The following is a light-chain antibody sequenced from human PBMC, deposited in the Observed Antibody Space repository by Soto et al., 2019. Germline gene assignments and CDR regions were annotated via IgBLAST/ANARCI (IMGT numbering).Light chain of an antibody. Sequence: EILMTQSPATLSVSPGARATLSCRASQSVSSNLAWYQHKPGQAPRLLIYGASPRATGIPDRFSGSGSGTDFTLTISRLEPEDFAVYYCQQYGSSPPWTFGQGTKVDIK. CDR3: QQYGSSPPWT. CDR2: GAS. CDR1: QSVSSN. V-gene: IGKV3-20*01. J-gene: IGKJ1*01.